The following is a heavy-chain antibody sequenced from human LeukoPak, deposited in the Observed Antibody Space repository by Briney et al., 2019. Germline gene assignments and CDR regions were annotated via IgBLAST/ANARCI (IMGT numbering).Heavy chain of an antibody. CDR1: GFSFSRYD. J-gene: IGHJ4*02. CDR2: ISYDGSNK. CDR3: ARDLTSGSYLLHYFDY. Sequence: GGSLRLSCVASGFSFSRYDMHWVRQAPGKGLEWVAVISYDGSNKYYADSVKGRFTISRDNSKNTLYLQMNSLRAEDTAVYYCARDLTSGSYLLHYFDYWGQGTLVTVSS. D-gene: IGHD1-26*01. V-gene: IGHV3-30*04.